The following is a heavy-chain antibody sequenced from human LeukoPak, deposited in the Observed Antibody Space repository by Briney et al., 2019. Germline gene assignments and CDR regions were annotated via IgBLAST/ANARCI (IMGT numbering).Heavy chain of an antibody. J-gene: IGHJ4*02. V-gene: IGHV3-7*01. CDR2: IKQDGSEK. CDR1: GSTFSNYW. CDR3: ARDGDGYKSIPFDY. D-gene: IGHD5-24*01. Sequence: GSLRLSCAASGSTFSNYWMSWVRQPPGKGLEWVANIKQDGSEKYYVDSVKGRFTTSRDNAKNSLYLQMNNLSIEDTAVYYCARDGDGYKSIPFDYWGQGALVTVSS.